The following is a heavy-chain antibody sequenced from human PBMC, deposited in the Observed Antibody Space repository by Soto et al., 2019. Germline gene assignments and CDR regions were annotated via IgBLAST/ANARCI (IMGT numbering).Heavy chain of an antibody. CDR1: GGSISSGGYY. J-gene: IGHJ5*02. CDR2: SYYSGST. CDR3: ARDRAAMGWFDP. D-gene: IGHD5-18*01. V-gene: IGHV4-31*03. Sequence: PSETLSLTCTVSGGSISSGGYYWSWIRQHPGKCLEWIGYSYYSGSTYYNPSLKSRVTIXXXTXXXXXSLXLXXVTXADTAVYYCARDRAAMGWFDPWGQGTLVTVSS.